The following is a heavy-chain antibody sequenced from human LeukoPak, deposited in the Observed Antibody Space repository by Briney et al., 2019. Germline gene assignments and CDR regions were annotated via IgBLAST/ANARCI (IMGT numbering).Heavy chain of an antibody. J-gene: IGHJ4*02. CDR1: GFTFSSYC. Sequence: PGGSLRLSCGSCGFTFSSYCMSWVRQAPGKGLECVANIKQDGSEKYYVDSVKGRFTISRDNAKNSLYLQMSSLRAEDTAVYYCAIRPPPRPHYGSVGYWGQGTLVTVSS. CDR3: AIRPPPRPHYGSVGY. V-gene: IGHV3-7*01. D-gene: IGHD4-17*01. CDR2: IKQDGSEK.